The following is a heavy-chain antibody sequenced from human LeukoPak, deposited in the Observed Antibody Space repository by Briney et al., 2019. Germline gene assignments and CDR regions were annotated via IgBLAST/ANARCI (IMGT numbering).Heavy chain of an antibody. CDR1: GFTFSNYW. CDR2: IKQDGTEK. CDR3: TRDTGCPGGTCYSFYDY. Sequence: PGGSLRLSCAASGFTFSNYWMTWVRQAPGKGPEWVANIKQDGTEKYYVDSVKGRFTISSDNAENSLYLQMNSLRAEDTAVYYCTRDTGCPGGTCYSFYDYWGQGTLVTVSS. V-gene: IGHV3-7*01. D-gene: IGHD2-15*01. J-gene: IGHJ4*02.